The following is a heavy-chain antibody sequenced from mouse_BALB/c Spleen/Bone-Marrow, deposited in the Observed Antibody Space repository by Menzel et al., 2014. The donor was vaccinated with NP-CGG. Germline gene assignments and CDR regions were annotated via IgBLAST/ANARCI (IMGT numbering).Heavy chain of an antibody. CDR2: INPSNGRT. J-gene: IGHJ2*01. CDR3: ARRTTTVVATDY. D-gene: IGHD1-1*01. CDR1: GYTFTSYW. V-gene: IGHV1S81*02. Sequence: VQLQESGAELVKPGASVKLSCKASGYTFTSYWMHWVKQRPGQGLEWIGEINPSNGRTNYNEKCKSKATLTVDKSSSTAYMQLSSLTSEDSAVYYCARRTTTVVATDYWGQGTTLTVSS.